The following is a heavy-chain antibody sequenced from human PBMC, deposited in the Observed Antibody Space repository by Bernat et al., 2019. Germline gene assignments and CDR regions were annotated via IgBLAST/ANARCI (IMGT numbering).Heavy chain of an antibody. D-gene: IGHD6-13*01. CDR1: GFIFSSYW. V-gene: IGHV3-7*04. CDR2: IKQDGSEK. Sequence: EVQLVESGGGLVQPGGSLRLSCAVSGFIFSSYWMSWVRQAPGKGLEWVANIKQDGSEKYSVDSVKGRFTISRDNAKNSLYLQMNSLRAEDTAVYYCSKDIEAADLFLDYWGQGTLVAVSS. CDR3: SKDIEAADLFLDY. J-gene: IGHJ4*02.